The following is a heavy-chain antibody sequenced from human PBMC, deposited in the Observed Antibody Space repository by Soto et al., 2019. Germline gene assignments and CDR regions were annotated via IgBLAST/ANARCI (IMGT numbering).Heavy chain of an antibody. Sequence: SVTCTSSGDCISNGGYYLGLIRQHPGKGLEWIGYIYYSGSTDYNPSLKSRVTISVDTSKNQFSLKLSSVTAADTAVYLCARAWSMGYFDYSGHGTLVTVSS. CDR3: ARAWSMGYFDY. J-gene: IGHJ4*01. CDR2: IYYSGST. V-gene: IGHV4-31*03. D-gene: IGHD2-8*01. CDR1: GDCISNGGYY.